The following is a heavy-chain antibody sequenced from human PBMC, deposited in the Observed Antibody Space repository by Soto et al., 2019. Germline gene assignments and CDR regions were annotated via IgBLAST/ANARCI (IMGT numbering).Heavy chain of an antibody. V-gene: IGHV3-9*01. D-gene: IGHD3-10*01. CDR2: ISWNSGSI. CDR1: GFTFDDYA. Sequence: TGGSLRLSCAASGFTFDDYAMHWVRQAPGKGLEWVSGISWNSGSIGYADSVKGRFTISRDNAKNSLYLQMNSLRAEDTALYYRAKDITMGTNTYYFDYWGQGTLVTVSS. CDR3: AKDITMGTNTYYFDY. J-gene: IGHJ4*02.